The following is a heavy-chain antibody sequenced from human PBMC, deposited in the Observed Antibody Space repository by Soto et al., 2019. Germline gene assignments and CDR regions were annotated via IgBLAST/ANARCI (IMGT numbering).Heavy chain of an antibody. J-gene: IGHJ4*02. CDR3: AKALYYDILTGWFDY. D-gene: IGHD3-9*01. V-gene: IGHV3-9*01. Sequence: ESGGGLVQPGRSLRLSCAASGFTFDDYAMHWVRQAPGKGLEWVSGISWNSGSIGYADSVKGRFTISRDNAKNSLYLQMNSLRAEDTALYYCAKALYYDILTGWFDYWGQGTLVTVSS. CDR1: GFTFDDYA. CDR2: ISWNSGSI.